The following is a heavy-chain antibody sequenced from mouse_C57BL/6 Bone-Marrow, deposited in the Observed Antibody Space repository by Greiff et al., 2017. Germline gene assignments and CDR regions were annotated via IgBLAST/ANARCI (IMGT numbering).Heavy chain of an antibody. Sequence: QVQLKESGAELVKPGASVKLSCKASGYIFTEYTIHWVKQRSGQGLEWIGWFYPGSGSIKYNERFKDKATLTADKSSNTVYMELSRLTSEDSAVYFCARHERYYDYEGYFEYWGQGTTLTVSS. CDR2: FYPGSGSI. V-gene: IGHV1-62-2*01. D-gene: IGHD2-4*01. CDR1: GYIFTEYT. CDR3: ARHERYYDYEGYFEY. J-gene: IGHJ2*01.